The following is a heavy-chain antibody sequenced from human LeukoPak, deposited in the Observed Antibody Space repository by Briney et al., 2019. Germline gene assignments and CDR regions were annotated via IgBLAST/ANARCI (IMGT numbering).Heavy chain of an antibody. V-gene: IGHV1-2*02. Sequence: ASVKVFCKASGYTFTGYYMHWVRQAPGQGLEWMGWINPNSGGTNYAQKFQGRVTMTRDTSISTAYMELSRLRSDDTAVYYCARSRNDFNYYFDYWGQGTLVTVSS. D-gene: IGHD3-3*01. CDR3: ARSRNDFNYYFDY. CDR1: GYTFTGYY. CDR2: INPNSGGT. J-gene: IGHJ4*02.